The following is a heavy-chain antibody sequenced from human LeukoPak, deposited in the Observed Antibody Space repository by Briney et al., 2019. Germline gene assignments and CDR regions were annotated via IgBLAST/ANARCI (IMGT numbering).Heavy chain of an antibody. CDR3: AGAETYSSGWFDPFFDY. CDR2: IYHSGSS. Sequence: KPSETLSLTCTVSTYSISSGYYWGWIRRPPGKGLEWIGSIYHSGSSYYNPSLKSRVTISVDTAKNQFSLKLRSVTAADTAVYHCAGAETYSSGWFDPFFDYWGQGTLVTVST. CDR1: TYSISSGYY. V-gene: IGHV4-38-2*02. J-gene: IGHJ4*02. D-gene: IGHD6-19*01.